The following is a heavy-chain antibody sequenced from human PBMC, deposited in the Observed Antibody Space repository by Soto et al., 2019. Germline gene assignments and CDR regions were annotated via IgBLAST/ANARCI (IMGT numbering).Heavy chain of an antibody. V-gene: IGHV3-11*06. CDR2: ISSSSSYT. J-gene: IGHJ5*02. CDR3: ARDLNNYDFWSGYLDSDWFDP. D-gene: IGHD3-3*01. Sequence: PGGSLGLSCAASGFTFSDYYMSWIRQAPGKGLEWVSYISSSSSYTNYADSVKGRFTISRDNAKNSLYLQMNSLRAEDTAVYYCARDLNNYDFWSGYLDSDWFDPWGQGTLVTVSS. CDR1: GFTFSDYY.